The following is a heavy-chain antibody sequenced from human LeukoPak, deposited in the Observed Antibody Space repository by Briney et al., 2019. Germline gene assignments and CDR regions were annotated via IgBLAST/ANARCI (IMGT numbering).Heavy chain of an antibody. Sequence: GGSLRLPRSASGFTFSTYAMHWVRQAPGKGLEYVSAISSNGGSTYYADSVKGRFTISRDNSKSTLYLQMSSLRAEDTAVYYCVVSYLYAFDIWGQGTMVTVSS. CDR1: GFTFSTYA. V-gene: IGHV3-64D*09. CDR3: VVSYLYAFDI. CDR2: ISSNGGST. J-gene: IGHJ3*02. D-gene: IGHD5-18*01.